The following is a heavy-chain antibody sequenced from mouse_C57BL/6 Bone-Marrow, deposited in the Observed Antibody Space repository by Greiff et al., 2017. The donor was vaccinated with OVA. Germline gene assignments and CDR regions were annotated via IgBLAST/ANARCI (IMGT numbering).Heavy chain of an antibody. CDR2: ISYDGSN. V-gene: IGHV3-6*01. D-gene: IGHD1-1*01. CDR1: GYSITSGYY. CDR3: CFGSSSMDY. J-gene: IGHJ4*01. Sequence: ESGPGLVKPSQSLSLTCSVTGYSITSGYYWNWIRQFPGNKLEWMGYISYDGSNNYNPSLKNRISIPRDTSKNQFFLKLNSVTTEDTATYYCCFGSSSMDYWGQGTSVTVSS.